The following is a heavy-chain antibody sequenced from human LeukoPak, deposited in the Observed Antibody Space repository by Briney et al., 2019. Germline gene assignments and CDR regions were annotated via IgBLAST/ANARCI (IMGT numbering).Heavy chain of an antibody. D-gene: IGHD2-2*01. CDR2: IYSSGTT. CDR1: GGSITSYY. CDR3: ARDNPPIVVVPAAMWGHYYMDV. Sequence: SETLSLTCTVSGGSITSYYWSWLRQPAGKGLEWIGRIYSSGTTNYNPSLKSRVTMSIDTTQFSLKLSSVTAADTAVYYCARDNPPIVVVPAAMWGHYYMDVWGKGTTVTVSS. V-gene: IGHV4-4*07. J-gene: IGHJ6*03.